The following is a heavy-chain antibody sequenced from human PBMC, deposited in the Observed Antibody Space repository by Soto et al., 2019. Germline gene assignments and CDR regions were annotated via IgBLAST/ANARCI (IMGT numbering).Heavy chain of an antibody. CDR1: GGTFGSYA. J-gene: IGHJ5*02. D-gene: IGHD6-25*01. CDR2: IIAIFGTA. CDR3: ARSGRQRRRYNWFDP. Sequence: QVQLVQSGAEVKKPGSSVKVSCKASGGTFGSYAISWVRQAPGQGLEWMGGIIAIFGTANYAQKFQGRVTTTADESTSTAYMELSSLRSEDTAVYYCARSGRQRRRYNWFDPWGQGTLVTVSS. V-gene: IGHV1-69*01.